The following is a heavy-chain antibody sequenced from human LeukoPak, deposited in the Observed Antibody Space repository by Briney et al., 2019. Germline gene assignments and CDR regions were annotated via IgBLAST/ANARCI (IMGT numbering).Heavy chain of an antibody. CDR2: INPSGAT. CDR1: GGSFRGYS. D-gene: IGHD5-18*01. Sequence: SETLSLTCAVYGGSFRGYSWSWIRQPPGKGLEWIGKINPSGATNHNPSLMSRVSMSIDTSKNQISLRVSSVTAADTAVYYCARVGYSFSINDWSRTGLGAYPTKYYYYMDAWGKGTTVTVSS. CDR3: ARVGYSFSINDWSRTGLGAYPTKYYYYMDA. V-gene: IGHV4-34*01. J-gene: IGHJ6*03.